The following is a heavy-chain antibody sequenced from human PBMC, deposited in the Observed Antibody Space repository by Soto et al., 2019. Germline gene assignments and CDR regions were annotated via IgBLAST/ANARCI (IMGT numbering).Heavy chain of an antibody. CDR2: INHSGST. CDR1: GGSFSGYY. CDR3: ARPFPYDSSGDYYRWFDP. J-gene: IGHJ5*02. Sequence: SETLSLTCAVYGGSFSGYYWSWIRQPPGKGLEWIGEINHSGSTNYNPSLKSRVTISVDTSKNQFSLKLSSVTAADTAVYYCARPFPYDSSGDYYRWFDPWGQGTLVTVSS. V-gene: IGHV4-34*01. D-gene: IGHD3-22*01.